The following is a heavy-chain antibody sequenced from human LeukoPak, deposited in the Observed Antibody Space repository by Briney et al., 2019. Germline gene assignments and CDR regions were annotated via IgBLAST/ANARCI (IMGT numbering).Heavy chain of an antibody. V-gene: IGHV3-48*02. Sequence: GGSLRLSCAASGFTLSNYNMNWVRQAPGKGLEWVSHISSSSRTIYYADSVKGRFTVSRDSAKNSLYLQMNSLRDEDTAVYYCAREYGSGTPDFDYWGQGTLVSVSS. CDR1: GFTLSNYN. CDR3: AREYGSGTPDFDY. D-gene: IGHD3-10*01. J-gene: IGHJ4*02. CDR2: ISSSSRTI.